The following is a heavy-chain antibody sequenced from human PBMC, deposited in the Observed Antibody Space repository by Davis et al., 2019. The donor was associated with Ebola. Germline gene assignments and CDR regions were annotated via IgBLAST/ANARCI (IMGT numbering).Heavy chain of an antibody. V-gene: IGHV1-69*13. Sequence: SVKVSCKASGYTFTGYYMHWVRQAPGQGLEWMGGIIPIFGTANYAQKFQGRVTITADESTSTAYMELSSLRSEDTAVYYCARDSSFYSSSPYYGMDVWGQGTTVTVSS. CDR3: ARDSSFYSSSPYYGMDV. D-gene: IGHD6-6*01. CDR2: IIPIFGTA. CDR1: GYTFTGYY. J-gene: IGHJ6*02.